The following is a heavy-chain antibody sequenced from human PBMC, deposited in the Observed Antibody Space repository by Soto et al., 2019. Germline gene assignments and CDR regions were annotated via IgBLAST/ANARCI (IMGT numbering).Heavy chain of an antibody. CDR3: ASDPPRMTTLTTVDY. CDR1: GFTFSSFA. CDR2: ISGSGVST. D-gene: IGHD4-17*01. Sequence: AGGSLRLSCAASGFTFSSFAMRWVRQAPGKGLQWVSGISGSGVSTYYGDSVKGRFTISRDNSKNTLFLQMNSLRAEDTAVYYCASDPPRMTTLTTVDYWGQGALVTVSS. V-gene: IGHV3-23*01. J-gene: IGHJ4*02.